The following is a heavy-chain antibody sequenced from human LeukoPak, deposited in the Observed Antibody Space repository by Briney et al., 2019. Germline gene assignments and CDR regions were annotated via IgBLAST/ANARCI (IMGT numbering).Heavy chain of an antibody. CDR1: GGSFSGYY. CDR2: INHSGST. J-gene: IGHJ2*01. Sequence: SETLSLTCAVYGGSFSGYYWSWIRQPPGKGLEWIGEINHSGSTNYNPSLKSRVTISVDTSKNQFSLKLSSVTAADTAVYYCARGRKRDGYFDLWGRGALVTVSS. V-gene: IGHV4-34*01. D-gene: IGHD5-24*01. CDR3: ARGRKRDGYFDL.